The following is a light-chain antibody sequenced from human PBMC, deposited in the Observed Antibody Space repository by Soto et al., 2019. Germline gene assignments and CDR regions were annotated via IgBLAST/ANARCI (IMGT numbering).Light chain of an antibody. CDR2: AVS. Sequence: DIRMTQSPSSLSASVGDRVTITCRASQGISNDLGWYQQKPGKAPKRLIYAVSSLQSAVPSRFSGSGSGTEFTLTISSLEPEDFATYYCLQHNSYPFTFGQGTKLEIK. CDR3: LQHNSYPFT. J-gene: IGKJ2*01. V-gene: IGKV1-17*01. CDR1: QGISND.